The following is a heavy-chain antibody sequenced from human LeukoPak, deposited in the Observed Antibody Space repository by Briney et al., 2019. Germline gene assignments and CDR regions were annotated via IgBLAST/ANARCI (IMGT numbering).Heavy chain of an antibody. Sequence: ASVKVSCKASGYTFTSYDINWVRQATGQGLEWMGWMNPNSGNTGYAQKFQGRVTMTRNTSMSTAYMELSSLRSEDTAVYYCARVGRRIVGATTRWYYFDYWGQGTLVTVSS. D-gene: IGHD1-26*01. CDR3: ARVGRRIVGATTRWYYFDY. CDR1: GYTFTSYD. J-gene: IGHJ4*02. CDR2: MNPNSGNT. V-gene: IGHV1-8*01.